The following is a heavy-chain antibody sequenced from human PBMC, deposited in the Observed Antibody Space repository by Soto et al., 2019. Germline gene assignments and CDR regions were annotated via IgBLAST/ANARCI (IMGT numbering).Heavy chain of an antibody. CDR2: ISAYNGNT. J-gene: IGHJ4*02. CDR1: GYTFTSYG. V-gene: IGHV1-18*01. CDR3: ARAAPDYGDYDFDY. D-gene: IGHD4-17*01. Sequence: ASVKVSCKASGYTFTSYGISWVRQAPGQGLEWMGWISAYNGNTNYAQKLQGRVTMTTDTSTSTAYMELRSLRSDDTAVYYCARAAPDYGDYDFDYWGQGTLVTVSS.